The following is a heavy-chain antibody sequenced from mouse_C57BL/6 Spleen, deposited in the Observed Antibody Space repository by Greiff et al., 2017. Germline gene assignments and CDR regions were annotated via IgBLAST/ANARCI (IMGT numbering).Heavy chain of an antibody. Sequence: VQLQQSGAELARPGASVKMSCKASGYTFTSYTMHWVKQRPGQGLEWIGYINPSSGYTKYNQKFKDKATLTADKSSSTAYMQLSSPTSEDSAVYYCAREGNSFFDYWGQGTTLTVSS. CDR2: INPSSGYT. D-gene: IGHD2-1*01. V-gene: IGHV1-4*01. CDR1: GYTFTSYT. J-gene: IGHJ2*01. CDR3: AREGNSFFDY.